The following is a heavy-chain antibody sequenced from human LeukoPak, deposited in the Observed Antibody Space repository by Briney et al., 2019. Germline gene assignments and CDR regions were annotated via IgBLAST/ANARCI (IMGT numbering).Heavy chain of an antibody. Sequence: SVKVSCKASGGTFSSYAISWVRQAPGQGLEWMGGIIPIFGTANYAQKFQGRVTITADESTSTAYMELSSLRSEDTAVYYCARFRYDILTGYYTEVPYSMDVRGQGTTVTVSS. J-gene: IGHJ6*02. D-gene: IGHD3-9*01. CDR2: IIPIFGTA. CDR3: ARFRYDILTGYYTEVPYSMDV. CDR1: GGTFSSYA. V-gene: IGHV1-69*13.